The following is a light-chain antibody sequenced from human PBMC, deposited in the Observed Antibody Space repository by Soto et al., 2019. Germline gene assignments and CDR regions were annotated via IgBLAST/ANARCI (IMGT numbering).Light chain of an antibody. CDR2: CAS. CDR3: QQYNNWPET. J-gene: IGKJ2*01. V-gene: IGKV3-15*01. Sequence: EIVMTQSPATLSVSPGERATLSCRASQSVSSNLAWYHQKPGQAPRLLIYCASTRATGIPARFSGSGSETEFTITISSLQSEAFAVYYCQQYNNWPETFGQGTKLEIK. CDR1: QSVSSN.